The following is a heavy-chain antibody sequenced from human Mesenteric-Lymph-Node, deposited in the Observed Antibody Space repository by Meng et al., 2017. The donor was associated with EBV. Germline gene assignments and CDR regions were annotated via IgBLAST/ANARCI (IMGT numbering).Heavy chain of an antibody. Sequence: QVKRQESVPGLVKLLETLSLTCTVSGGSVSSSSYYCSWIRQPPGKGLEYIWYIYYSGSTNYNPSLKSRVTISMDTSKNQVSLKLSSVSAADTAVYYCARVDLSSGGSCLDPWGPGTLVTVSS. CDR2: IYYSGST. J-gene: IGHJ5*02. CDR1: GGSVSSSSYY. CDR3: ARVDLSSGGSCLDP. D-gene: IGHD2-15*01. V-gene: IGHV4-61*01.